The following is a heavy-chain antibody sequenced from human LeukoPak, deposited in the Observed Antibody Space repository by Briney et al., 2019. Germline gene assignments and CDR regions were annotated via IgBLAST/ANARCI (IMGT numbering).Heavy chain of an antibody. CDR1: GFTFSSYG. CDR3: AKGGTVVTRSRLDY. CDR2: ISYDGSNK. Sequence: GGSLRLSCAASGFTFSSYGMHWVRQAPGKGLEWVAAISYDGSNKYYADSVKGRFTISRDNSKNTLYLQMDSLRAEDTAVYYCAKGGTVVTRSRLDYWGQGTLVTVSS. D-gene: IGHD4-23*01. V-gene: IGHV3-30*18. J-gene: IGHJ4*02.